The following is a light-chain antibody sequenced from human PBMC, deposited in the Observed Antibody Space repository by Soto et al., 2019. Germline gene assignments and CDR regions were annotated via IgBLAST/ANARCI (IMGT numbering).Light chain of an antibody. CDR3: AAWDDSLNGPT. V-gene: IGLV1-44*01. CDR1: SSNIGTYT. Sequence: QSVLTQPPSTSGTPGQRVTISCSGGSSNIGTYTVSWYQQFPEMAPKLLIYGSNQRPSGVPDRFSGSKSGTSASLSIGGLQSEDEADYYCAAWDDSLNGPTFGGGTKLTVL. CDR2: GSN. J-gene: IGLJ2*01.